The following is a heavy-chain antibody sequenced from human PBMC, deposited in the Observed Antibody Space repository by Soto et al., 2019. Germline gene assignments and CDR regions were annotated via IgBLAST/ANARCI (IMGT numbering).Heavy chain of an antibody. CDR3: ARDRSWGYSGYGSWFDP. Sequence: QVQLVQSGAEVKKPGSSVKVSCKASGGTFSSYTISWVRQAPGQGLEWMGRIIPILGIANYAQKFQGRVTITADKSTSTAYMELSSLRSEDTAVYYCARDRSWGYSGYGSWFDPWGQGTLVTVSS. CDR1: GGTFSSYT. V-gene: IGHV1-69*08. J-gene: IGHJ5*02. D-gene: IGHD5-12*01. CDR2: IIPILGIA.